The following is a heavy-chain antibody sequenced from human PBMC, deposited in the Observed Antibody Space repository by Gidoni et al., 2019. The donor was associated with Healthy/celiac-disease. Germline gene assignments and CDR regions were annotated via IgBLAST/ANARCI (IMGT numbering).Heavy chain of an antibody. J-gene: IGHJ5*02. CDR3: ARRLVRGVISNWFDP. Sequence: EVQLVQSGAEVKKHGESLKISCKGSGYSFTSYWIGWVRQLPGKGLEWMGIIYPGDSDTRYSPSFQGQVTISADKSISTAYLQWSSLKASDTAMYYCARRLVRGVISNWFDPWGQGTLVTVSS. CDR1: GYSFTSYW. V-gene: IGHV5-51*01. D-gene: IGHD3-10*01. CDR2: IYPGDSDT.